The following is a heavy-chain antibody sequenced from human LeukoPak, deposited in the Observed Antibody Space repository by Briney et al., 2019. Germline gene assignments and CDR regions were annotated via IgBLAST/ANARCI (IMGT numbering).Heavy chain of an antibody. D-gene: IGHD3-10*01. V-gene: IGHV4-39*07. CDR2: IYYSGST. CDR1: GGSISSSSYY. Sequence: SETLSLTCTVSGGSISSSSYYWGWIRQPPGKGLEWIGSIYYSGSTNYNPSLKSRVTISVDTSKNQFSLKLSSVTAADTAVYYCARLWKRPYGSGRPTTKNNNWFDPWGQGTLVTVSS. CDR3: ARLWKRPYGSGRPTTKNNNWFDP. J-gene: IGHJ5*02.